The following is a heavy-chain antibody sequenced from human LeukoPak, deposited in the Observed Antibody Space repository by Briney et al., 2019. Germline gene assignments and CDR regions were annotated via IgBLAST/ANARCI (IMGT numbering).Heavy chain of an antibody. D-gene: IGHD2-8*01. CDR3: ASSASIVLMVYATDY. CDR2: IYHSGST. J-gene: IGHJ4*02. V-gene: IGHV4-38-2*01. CDR1: GYSISSGYY. Sequence: SETLSLTCAVSGYSISSGYYWGWIRQPPGKGLEWIGSIYHSGSTYYNPSLKSRVTISVDTPKNQFSLKLSSVTAADTAVYYCASSASIVLMVYATDYWGQGTLVTVSS.